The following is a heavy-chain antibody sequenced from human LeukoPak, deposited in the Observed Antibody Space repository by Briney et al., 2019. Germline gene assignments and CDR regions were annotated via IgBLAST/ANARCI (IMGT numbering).Heavy chain of an antibody. CDR1: GYSISSAYY. Sequence: SETLSLTCAVSGYSISSAYYWGWIRQPPGKGPEWIGNIYHSASTYYNPSLKSRVTISLDTSKNQFSLKLSSVTAADTAVYYCASVVGATTEYYFDYWGQGTLVTVSS. CDR3: ASVVGATTEYYFDY. J-gene: IGHJ4*02. CDR2: IYHSAST. D-gene: IGHD1-26*01. V-gene: IGHV4-38-2*01.